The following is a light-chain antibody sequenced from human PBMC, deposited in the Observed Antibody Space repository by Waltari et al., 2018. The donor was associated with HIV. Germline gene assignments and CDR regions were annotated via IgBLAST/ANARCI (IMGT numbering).Light chain of an antibody. CDR2: AAS. J-gene: IGKJ3*01. CDR1: QSVSSY. CDR3: QQRSNWPP. V-gene: IGKV3-11*01. Sequence: EIVLTQSPATLSLSPGERATLSCRASQSVSSYLAWYQQKPGQAHRLLIYAASNRATGLPTRFSGSGSATYFTLTISSLAPEDFAVYYCQQRSNWPPFGPGTKVDIK.